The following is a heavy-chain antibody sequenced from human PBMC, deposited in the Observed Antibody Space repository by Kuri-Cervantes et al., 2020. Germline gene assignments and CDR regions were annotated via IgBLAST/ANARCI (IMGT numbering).Heavy chain of an antibody. D-gene: IGHD6-13*01. CDR3: ARQVSTSWYYFDY. Sequence: KVSCKGSGYSFTSYWIGWVRQMPGKGLEWMGIIYPGDSDTRYSPSFQGQVTISADKSISTAYLQWSSLKASDTAMYYCARQVSTSWYYFDYWGQGTLVTVSS. J-gene: IGHJ4*02. CDR2: IYPGDSDT. CDR1: GYSFTSYW. V-gene: IGHV5-51*01.